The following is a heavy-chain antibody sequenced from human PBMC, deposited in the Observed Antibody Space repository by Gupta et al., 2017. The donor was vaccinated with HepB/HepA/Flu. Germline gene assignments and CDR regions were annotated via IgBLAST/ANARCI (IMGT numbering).Heavy chain of an antibody. CDR1: GDSFTSYW. D-gene: IGHD1-26*01. J-gene: IGHJ6*02. Sequence: EVPLVQSGAEANKPGESLKISCTGSGDSFTSYWIGWARQMPGKGLEWMGIIYPGDSDTRYSPSFQGQVTISADKSISTAYLQWSSLKASDTAMYYCARHQGLGELRTPRLYYYYGMDVWGQGTTVTVSS. CDR3: ARHQGLGELRTPRLYYYYGMDV. CDR2: IYPGDSDT. V-gene: IGHV5-51*01.